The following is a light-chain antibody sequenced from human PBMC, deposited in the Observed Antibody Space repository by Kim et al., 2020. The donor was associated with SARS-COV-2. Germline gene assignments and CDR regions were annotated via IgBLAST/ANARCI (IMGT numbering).Light chain of an antibody. CDR1: SANTGAPFD. V-gene: IGLV1-40*01. Sequence: GPRVTISCKRRSANTGAPFDVHWYQQRPGTVPTLLIYGNNNRPSGVPDRFSGSKSGTSASLAITGLQAEDEADYYCLSHGSSLSVAFGGGTQLTVL. CDR2: GNN. J-gene: IGLJ2*01. CDR3: LSHGSSLSVA.